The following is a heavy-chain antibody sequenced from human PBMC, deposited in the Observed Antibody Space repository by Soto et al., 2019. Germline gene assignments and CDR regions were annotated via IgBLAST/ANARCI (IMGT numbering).Heavy chain of an antibody. CDR3: VREDDGGDDDCYRQDV. Sequence: QTLSLPCTVSGGFISSDDYHWCWIRQSTGKGLEWIGYIHYSGSVYYNPSLQSRVTMSVDTSKNLFSLKLSSVTAADTAVYFCVREDDGGDDDCYRQDVSGQGSTDIVSS. CDR1: GGFISSDDYH. V-gene: IGHV4-30-4*01. J-gene: IGHJ6*02. D-gene: IGHD2-21*02. CDR2: IHYSGSV.